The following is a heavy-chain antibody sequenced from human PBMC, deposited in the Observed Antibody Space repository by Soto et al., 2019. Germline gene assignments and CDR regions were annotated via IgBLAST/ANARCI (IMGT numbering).Heavy chain of an antibody. D-gene: IGHD7-27*01. Sequence: PLSWPVAGGSVSNGGDYWSWIRQHPGTGLEWIGYIYYSGSTYYNPSLKSRVTISLDTSENQFSLSLSSVTAADTAVYYCATGTAWGFLLAYCGQGTLVTVS. V-gene: IGHV4-31*02. J-gene: IGHJ4*02. CDR1: GGSVSNGGDY. CDR2: IYYSGST. CDR3: ATGTAWGFLLAY.